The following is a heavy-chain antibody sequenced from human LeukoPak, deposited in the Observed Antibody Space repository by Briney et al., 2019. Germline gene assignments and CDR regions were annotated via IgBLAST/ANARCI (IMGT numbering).Heavy chain of an antibody. Sequence: GGSLRLSCAVSGFTFSSNWMYWVRQAPGKGLVWVSRISSDGSSATYADSVKGRFTIYRDNAKNTLYLQMNSLRAEDTAVYYCATFVGIAAGWGQGTLVTVSS. CDR1: GFTFSSNW. J-gene: IGHJ4*02. CDR3: ATFVGIAAG. D-gene: IGHD6-13*01. V-gene: IGHV3-74*01. CDR2: ISSDGSSA.